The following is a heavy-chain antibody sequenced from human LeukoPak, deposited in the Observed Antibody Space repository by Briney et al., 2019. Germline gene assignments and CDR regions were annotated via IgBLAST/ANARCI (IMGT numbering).Heavy chain of an antibody. CDR2: ISGSGGST. CDR3: AKGSFFDY. V-gene: IGHV3-23*01. CDR1: GFTFKNYA. J-gene: IGHJ4*02. Sequence: GGSLRLSCAVSGFTFKNYAMTWVRQAPGKGLEWVSGISGSGGSTYYTDSVKGRFTISRDNSKNTLYLQMNSLRAEDTAVYYCAKGSFFDYWGQGTLVTVSS.